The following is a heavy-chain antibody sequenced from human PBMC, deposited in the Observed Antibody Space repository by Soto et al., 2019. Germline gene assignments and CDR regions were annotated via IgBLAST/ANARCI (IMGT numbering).Heavy chain of an antibody. D-gene: IGHD5-12*01. Sequence: TLSLACAVYGGYFIGYYWSCIGEPPGKGLEWLREINHSGSTNYNPSLKSRVTISVDTSKNQLSLKLSSVTAADTAVYYCARGPVEMATIGEYYYYGMDGWGQGTTVT. CDR3: ARGPVEMATIGEYYYYGMDG. CDR1: GGYFIGYY. CDR2: INHSGST. J-gene: IGHJ6*02. V-gene: IGHV4-34*01.